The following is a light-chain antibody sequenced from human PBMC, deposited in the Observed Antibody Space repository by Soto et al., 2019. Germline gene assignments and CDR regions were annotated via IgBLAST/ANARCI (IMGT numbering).Light chain of an antibody. CDR2: GAS. CDR1: QRISSN. Sequence: EIVMTQSPDTLSVSPGERATLSCRASQRISSNLAWYQQKPGQAPRLLIYGASTRATGVPARFSGSGSETDFTLTISNLQSEDCAVYYCQHYNNWPLYTFGQGTKVEIK. J-gene: IGKJ2*01. V-gene: IGKV3D-15*01. CDR3: QHYNNWPLYT.